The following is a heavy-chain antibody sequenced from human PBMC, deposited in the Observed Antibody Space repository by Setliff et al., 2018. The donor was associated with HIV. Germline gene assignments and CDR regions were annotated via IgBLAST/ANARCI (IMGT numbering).Heavy chain of an antibody. D-gene: IGHD3-22*01. CDR1: GGSFSGYY. V-gene: IGHV4-34*01. Sequence: SETLSLTCAVYGGSFSGYYWSWIRQPPGKGLEWMGEINHSGSTNHNPSLKSRVTISVDTYKNQFSLHLNSVTAADTAVYYCARASSSGYTYNWFDPWGQGTLVTVSS. J-gene: IGHJ5*02. CDR2: INHSGST. CDR3: ARASSSGYTYNWFDP.